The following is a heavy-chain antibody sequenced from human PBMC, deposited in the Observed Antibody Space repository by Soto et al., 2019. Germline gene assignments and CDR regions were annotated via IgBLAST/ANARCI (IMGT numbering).Heavy chain of an antibody. D-gene: IGHD3-9*01. CDR3: AKDWVDILTPAAGGS. CDR2: ISVSGGST. Sequence: PGGSLRLSCAASGFTFSSYAMSWVRQAPGKGLEWVSAISVSGGSTYYADSVKGRFTISRDNSKNTLYLQMNSLRAEDTAVYYCAKDWVDILTPAAGGSWGQGTLVTVSS. CDR1: GFTFSSYA. J-gene: IGHJ5*02. V-gene: IGHV3-23*01.